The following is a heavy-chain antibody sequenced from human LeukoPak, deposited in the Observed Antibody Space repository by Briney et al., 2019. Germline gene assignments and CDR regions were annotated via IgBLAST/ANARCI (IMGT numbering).Heavy chain of an antibody. J-gene: IGHJ4*02. V-gene: IGHV3-66*01. CDR3: ARNPQSSQQLVSY. CDR2: IYSGGST. Sequence: GGSLRLSCAASGFTVSSNYMSWVRPAPGKGLEWVSVIYSGGSTYYADSVKGRFTISRDNSKNTLYLQMNSLRAEDTAVYYCARNPQSSQQLVSYWGQGTLVTVSS. CDR1: GFTVSSNY. D-gene: IGHD6-13*01.